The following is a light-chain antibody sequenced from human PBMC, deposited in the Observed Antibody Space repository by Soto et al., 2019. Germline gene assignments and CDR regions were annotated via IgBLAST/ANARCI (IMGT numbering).Light chain of an antibody. Sequence: EIVFTQSPATLSWSPGERATLSCRASQSVSSSLAWYQQKPGQAPRLLIYDASNRATGIPARFRGSGSGTDLTLTISSLEPEDFAVYYCQQRNNWRRGTFGQGTRLEIK. V-gene: IGKV3-11*01. CDR1: QSVSSS. CDR2: DAS. CDR3: QQRNNWRRGT. J-gene: IGKJ5*01.